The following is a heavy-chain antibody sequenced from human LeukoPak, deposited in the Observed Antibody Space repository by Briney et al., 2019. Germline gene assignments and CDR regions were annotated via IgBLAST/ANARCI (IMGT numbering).Heavy chain of an antibody. CDR2: ISGYNGKT. CDR1: GYTFNTYG. Sequence: GASVKVSCKASGYTFNTYGITWVRQAPGQGLEWMGWISGYNGKTKYAQKLQDRVTMTTDTSTTTAYMELRSLTSDDTAVYYCARDSVYDSSGYYYPYDWFDPWGQGTLVTVSS. V-gene: IGHV1-18*01. CDR3: ARDSVYDSSGYYYPYDWFDP. D-gene: IGHD3-22*01. J-gene: IGHJ5*02.